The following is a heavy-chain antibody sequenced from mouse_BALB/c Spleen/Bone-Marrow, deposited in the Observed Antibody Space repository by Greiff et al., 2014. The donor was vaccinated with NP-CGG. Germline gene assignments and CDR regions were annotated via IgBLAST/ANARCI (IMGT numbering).Heavy chain of an antibody. J-gene: IGHJ4*01. V-gene: IGHV1S137*01. CDR2: ISTFSGNT. Sequence: QVQLKQSGPELVRPGVSVKISCKGSGYTFTDYAMHWVKRSHAKSLEWIGLISTFSGNTNYNQKFKGKATMTVDKSSSTAYMELARLTSEDSAIYYCARGDYRYDETTDYWGQGTSVTVSS. CDR3: ARGDYRYDETTDY. D-gene: IGHD2-14*01. CDR1: GYTFTDYA.